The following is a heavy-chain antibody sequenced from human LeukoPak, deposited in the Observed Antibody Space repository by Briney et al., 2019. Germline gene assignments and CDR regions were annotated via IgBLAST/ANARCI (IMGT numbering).Heavy chain of an antibody. V-gene: IGHV3-53*01. J-gene: IGHJ4*02. Sequence: PGGSLRLSCTASGFTVSNNYMNWVRQVPGKGLEWVALIYSGGTTNYADSVKGRFTISRDNSKNTLYLQMTNVRAEDTAVYYCARDPPGIAASVSGGWGQGTLVTVSS. D-gene: IGHD6-13*01. CDR1: GFTVSNNY. CDR3: ARDPPGIAASVSGG. CDR2: IYSGGTT.